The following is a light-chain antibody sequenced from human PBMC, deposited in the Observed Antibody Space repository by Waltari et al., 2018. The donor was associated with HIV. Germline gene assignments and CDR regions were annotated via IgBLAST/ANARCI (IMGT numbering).Light chain of an antibody. V-gene: IGLV2-14*01. CDR3: NSHTSSSTLEV. Sequence: QSALTQPASVSGSPGQPITISCTGTSSDVGGYNYVSWYQHHPGKAPKLMLDEFTNRPPGVASRFSVSESDNTASLTLSGLQAEAEDAYYYNSHTSSSTLEVFGAGTKLTVL. J-gene: IGLJ2*01. CDR1: SSDVGGYNY. CDR2: EFT.